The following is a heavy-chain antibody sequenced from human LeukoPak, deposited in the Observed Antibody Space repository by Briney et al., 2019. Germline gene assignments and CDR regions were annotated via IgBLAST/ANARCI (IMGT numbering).Heavy chain of an antibody. J-gene: IGHJ4*02. Sequence: SQTLSLTCAISGDSVSSNSAAWNWIRQSPLRGLEWLGRTYYRSKWYNDYAVSVKSRITINPDTSKNQFSLQLNSVTPEDTAVYYCARDRGYGDYSTGGYFDYWGQGTLVTVSS. CDR2: TYYRSKWYN. V-gene: IGHV6-1*01. D-gene: IGHD4-17*01. CDR3: ARDRGYGDYSTGGYFDY. CDR1: GDSVSSNSAA.